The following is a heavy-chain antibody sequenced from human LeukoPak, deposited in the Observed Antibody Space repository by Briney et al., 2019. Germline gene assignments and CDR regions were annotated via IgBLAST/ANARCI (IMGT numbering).Heavy chain of an antibody. CDR1: GGSISSYY. CDR2: IYYSGST. D-gene: IGHD1-26*01. V-gene: IGHV4-59*12. J-gene: IGHJ4*02. Sequence: SETLSLTCTVSGGSISSYYWSWIRQPPGKGLEWIGYIYYSGSTYYNPSLKSRVTISVDTSKNQFSLKLSSVTAADTAVYYCARDGGGFSGSYIDYWGQGTLVTVSS. CDR3: ARDGGGFSGSYIDY.